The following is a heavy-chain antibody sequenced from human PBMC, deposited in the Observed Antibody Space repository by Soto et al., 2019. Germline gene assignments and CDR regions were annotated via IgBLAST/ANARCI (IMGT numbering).Heavy chain of an antibody. CDR3: AKEKSITNSGYDASKV. CDR1: GLAFSNYA. J-gene: IGHJ3*01. CDR2: ISXSGSTT. D-gene: IGHD5-12*01. Sequence: GGSLRLSCAASGLAFSNYAISWVRQAPGKGLEWVSTISXSGSTTDYGGSEKGRFTICTDCARNSIDLQLNRLRDDAAGDDCCAKEKSITNSGYDASKVWGQGTRVTVS. V-gene: IGHV3-23*01.